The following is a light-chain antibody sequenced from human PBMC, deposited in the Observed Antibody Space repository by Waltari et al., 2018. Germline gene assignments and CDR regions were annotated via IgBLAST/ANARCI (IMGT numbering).Light chain of an antibody. CDR3: QPRSNWPLT. J-gene: IGKJ4*01. Sequence: EIVLTQSPATLSLSPGERATLSCRASQSVSSYLAWYQQKPGPAPRLLIYDASNRATCIPARFSGSVSGKDCALTISSLEPDDIAVSYCQPRSNWPLTFGGWTKVEIK. CDR2: DAS. CDR1: QSVSSY. V-gene: IGKV3-11*01.